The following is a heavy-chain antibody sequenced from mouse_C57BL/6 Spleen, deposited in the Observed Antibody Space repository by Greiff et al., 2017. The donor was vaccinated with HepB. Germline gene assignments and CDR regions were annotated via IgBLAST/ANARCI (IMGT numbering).Heavy chain of an antibody. CDR2: INPNYGTT. Sequence: LLESGPELVKPGASVKISCKASGYSFTDYNMNWVKQSNGKSLEWIGVINPNYGTTSYNQKFKGKATLTVDQSSSTAYMQLNSLTSEDSAVYYCARWNTTVVGPWYFDVWGTGTTVTVSS. D-gene: IGHD1-1*01. CDR3: ARWNTTVVGPWYFDV. CDR1: GYSFTDYN. J-gene: IGHJ1*03. V-gene: IGHV1-39*01.